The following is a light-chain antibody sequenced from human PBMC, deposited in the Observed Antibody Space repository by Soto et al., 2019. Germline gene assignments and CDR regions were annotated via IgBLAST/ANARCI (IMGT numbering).Light chain of an antibody. CDR1: QSVSSN. J-gene: IGKJ4*01. CDR2: GAS. CDR3: QQYNNWPSLT. Sequence: EIVMTQSPATLSVSPGERATLPCRASQSVSSNLAWYQQKPGQAPRLLIYGASTRATGLPARFSGSGSGTEFTLTISSLQSEDFAVYYCQQYNNWPSLTFGGGTKVDIK. V-gene: IGKV3-15*01.